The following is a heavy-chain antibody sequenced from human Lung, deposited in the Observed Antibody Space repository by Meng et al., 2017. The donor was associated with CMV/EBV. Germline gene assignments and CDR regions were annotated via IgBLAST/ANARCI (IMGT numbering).Heavy chain of an antibody. CDR2: INHSGST. J-gene: IGHJ6*02. CDR3: ARWATANYYYYGMDV. D-gene: IGHD5-24*01. Sequence: SETLSLXCAVYGGSFSGYYWSWIRQPPGKGLEWIGEINHSGSTNYNPSLKSRVTISVDTSKNQFSLKLSSVTAADTAVYYCARWATANYYYYGMDVWGQGTXVTVSS. CDR1: GGSFSGYY. V-gene: IGHV4-34*01.